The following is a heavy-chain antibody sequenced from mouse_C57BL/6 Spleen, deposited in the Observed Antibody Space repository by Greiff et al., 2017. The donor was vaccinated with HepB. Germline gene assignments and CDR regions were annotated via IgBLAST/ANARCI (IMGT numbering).Heavy chain of an antibody. CDR2: IYPGDGDT. CDR1: GYAFSSSW. J-gene: IGHJ3*01. V-gene: IGHV1-82*01. Sequence: LQESGPELVKPGASVKISCKASGYAFSSSWMNWVKQRPGKGLEWIGRIYPGDGDTNYNGKFKGKATLTADKSSSTAYMQLSSLTSEDSAVYVCARAGDYDWFAYWGQGTLVTVSA. CDR3: ARAGDYDWFAY. D-gene: IGHD2-4*01.